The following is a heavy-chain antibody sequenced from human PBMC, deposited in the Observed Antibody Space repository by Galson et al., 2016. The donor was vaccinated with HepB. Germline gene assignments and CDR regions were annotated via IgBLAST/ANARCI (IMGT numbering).Heavy chain of an antibody. Sequence: SGFSLSTTGVGVGWIRQPPGKALEWLALIYWDDDKRYRPSLKSRLTITKDTSKNQVVLRMTNMDPVDTATYYCAHRRSNGWYDFDYWGQGALVTVSS. D-gene: IGHD6-19*01. CDR3: AHRRSNGWYDFDY. V-gene: IGHV2-5*02. CDR1: GFSLSTTGVG. CDR2: IYWDDDK. J-gene: IGHJ4*02.